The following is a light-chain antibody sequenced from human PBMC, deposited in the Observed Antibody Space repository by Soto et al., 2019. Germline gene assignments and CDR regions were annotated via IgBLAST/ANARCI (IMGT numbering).Light chain of an antibody. J-gene: IGKJ1*01. V-gene: IGKV2-28*01. CDR3: MQSLQTPKT. CDR1: QSLLHSNGYNY. Sequence: DIVMTQSPLSLPVTPGEPASISCRSSQSLLHSNGYNYLDWYLQKPGPSPQLLIHLGSNRASGVADRVSGSGSGTEFTLKISRVEDEDVGVYYCMQSLQTPKTFGQGTKVEIK. CDR2: LGS.